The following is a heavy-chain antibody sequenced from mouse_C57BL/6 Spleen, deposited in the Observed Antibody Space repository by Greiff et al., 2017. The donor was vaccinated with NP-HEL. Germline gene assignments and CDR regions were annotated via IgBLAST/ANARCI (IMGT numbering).Heavy chain of an antibody. V-gene: IGHV5-17*01. CDR1: GFTFSDYG. CDR2: ISSGSSTI. J-gene: IGHJ4*01. Sequence: EVQRVESGGGLVKPGGSLKLSCAASGFTFSDYGMHWVRQAPEKGLEWVAYISSGSSTIYYADTVTGRFTISRDNAKNTLFLQMTSLRSEDTAMYYCARRADYYGSSYNYAMDYWGQGTSVTVSS. CDR3: ARRADYYGSSYNYAMDY. D-gene: IGHD1-1*01.